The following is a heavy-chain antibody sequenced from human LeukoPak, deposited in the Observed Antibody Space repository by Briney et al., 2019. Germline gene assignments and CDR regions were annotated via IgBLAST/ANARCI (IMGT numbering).Heavy chain of an antibody. CDR3: ARDLTPGFWSGYYPPLYFDY. Sequence: SETLSLTCTVSGGSISSSSYYWGWIRQPPGKGLEWIGSIYYSGSTYYNPSLKSRVTISVDTSKNQFSLKLSSVTAADTAVYYCARDLTPGFWSGYYPPLYFDYWGQGTLVTVSS. V-gene: IGHV4-39*07. J-gene: IGHJ4*02. CDR1: GGSISSSSYY. CDR2: IYYSGST. D-gene: IGHD3-3*01.